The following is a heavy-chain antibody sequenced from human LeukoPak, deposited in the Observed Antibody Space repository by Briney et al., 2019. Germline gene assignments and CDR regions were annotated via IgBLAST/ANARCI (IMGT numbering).Heavy chain of an antibody. V-gene: IGHV5-51*01. J-gene: IGHJ3*01. Sequence: GESLKISCKGSGYSFTDYWIGWVRQMPEKGLEWMGIIYPSDSDTRYSPSFQGQVTISADKSITTAYLQWSSLKASDTAMYYCASTNTSVSNAFDLWGQGTMVTVSS. CDR2: IYPSDSDT. D-gene: IGHD4-17*01. CDR1: GYSFTDYW. CDR3: ASTNTSVSNAFDL.